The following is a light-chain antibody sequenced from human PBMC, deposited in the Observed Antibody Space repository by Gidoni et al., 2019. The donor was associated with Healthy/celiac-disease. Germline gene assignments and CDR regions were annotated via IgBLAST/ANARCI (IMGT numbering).Light chain of an antibody. V-gene: IGLV1-40*01. J-gene: IGLJ3*02. CDR1: SSNIGAGYD. Sequence: QSVLTQPPSVSGAPGQRVTISCTGSSSNIGAGYDVHWYQQLPGTAPQPPIYGNSNRPSGVPDRVSGSKSGTSASLAITGLQAEDEADYYCQSYDSSLSGSWVFGGGTKLTVL. CDR2: GNS. CDR3: QSYDSSLSGSWV.